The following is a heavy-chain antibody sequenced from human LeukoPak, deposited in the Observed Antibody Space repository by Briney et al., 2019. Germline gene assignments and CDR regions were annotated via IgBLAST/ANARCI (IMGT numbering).Heavy chain of an antibody. V-gene: IGHV4-59*11. CDR3: ARDFYDFWSGYHYYMDV. CDR1: GGSISSHY. D-gene: IGHD3-3*01. Sequence: SETLSLTCTVSGGSISSHYWSWIRQPPGKGLEWIGYIYYSGSTNYNPSLKSRVTISVDTSKNQFSLKLSSVTAAGTAVYYCARDFYDFWSGYHYYMDVWGKGTTVTVSS. J-gene: IGHJ6*03. CDR2: IYYSGST.